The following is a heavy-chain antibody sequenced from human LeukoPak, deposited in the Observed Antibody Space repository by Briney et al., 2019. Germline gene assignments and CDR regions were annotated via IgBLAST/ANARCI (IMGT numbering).Heavy chain of an antibody. CDR1: GYTFTSYG. CDR3: ARSPNYYDSSATPKGYYYYMDV. D-gene: IGHD3-22*01. CDR2: IIPIFGTA. V-gene: IGHV1-69*05. J-gene: IGHJ6*03. Sequence: SVKVSCKASGYTFTSYGISWVRQAPGQGLEWMGGIIPIFGTANYAQKFQGRVTITTDESTSTAYMELSSLRSEDTAVYYCARSPNYYDSSATPKGYYYYMDVWGKGTTVTVSS.